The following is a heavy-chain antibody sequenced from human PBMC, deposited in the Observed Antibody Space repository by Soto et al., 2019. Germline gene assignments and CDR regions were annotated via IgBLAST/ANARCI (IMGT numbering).Heavy chain of an antibody. J-gene: IGHJ4*02. D-gene: IGHD3-22*01. Sequence: QVQLVQSGAEVKKPGSSVKVSCKASGGTFSSYTISWVRQAPAQGLEWMGRIIPILGIANYAQKFQGRVTITADKSTSTAYMELSSLRSEDTAVYYCARSYDSSGYYDDYWGQGTLVTVSS. CDR1: GGTFSSYT. V-gene: IGHV1-69*02. CDR2: IIPILGIA. CDR3: ARSYDSSGYYDDY.